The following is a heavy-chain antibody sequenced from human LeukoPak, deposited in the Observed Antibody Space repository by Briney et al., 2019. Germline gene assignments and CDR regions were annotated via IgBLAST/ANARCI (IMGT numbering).Heavy chain of an antibody. J-gene: IGHJ4*02. CDR3: ARESRWELLKYFDY. CDR2: IYNGGST. Sequence: GGSLRLSCAASGFTVSSNYMSWVRQAPGKGLEWVLVIYNGGSTYYADSVKGRFTISRDNSKTPLYLQMTSLRAEDTAVYYCARESRWELLKYFDYWGQGTLVTVSS. CDR1: GFTVSSNY. D-gene: IGHD1-26*01. V-gene: IGHV3-66*02.